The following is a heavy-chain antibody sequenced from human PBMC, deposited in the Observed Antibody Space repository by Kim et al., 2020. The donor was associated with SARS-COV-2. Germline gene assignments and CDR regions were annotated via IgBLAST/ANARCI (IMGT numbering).Heavy chain of an antibody. D-gene: IGHD6-13*01. Sequence: GGSLRLSCAASGFTFSDYYMSWIRQAPGKGLEWVSYISSSGSTIYYADSVKGRFTISRDNAKNSLYLKMNSLRAEDTAVYYCARDTPTKAAAMGWTFDYWGQGTLVTFSS. CDR2: ISSSGSTI. CDR1: GFTFSDYY. CDR3: ARDTPTKAAAMGWTFDY. J-gene: IGHJ4*02. V-gene: IGHV3-11*04.